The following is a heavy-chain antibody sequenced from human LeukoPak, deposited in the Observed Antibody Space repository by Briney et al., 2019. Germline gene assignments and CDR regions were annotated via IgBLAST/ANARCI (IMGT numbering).Heavy chain of an antibody. Sequence: GASVKVSCKASGYTFTDYYILWVRQAPGQGLEWMGWINPNSGGTNYAQKFQGRVTMTRDTSISTAYMELSRLRSDDTAVFYCASGAPTYSSAYYYYFDYWGQGTLVTVSS. CDR1: GYTFTDYY. CDR2: INPNSGGT. CDR3: ASGAPTYSSAYYYYFDY. V-gene: IGHV1-2*02. J-gene: IGHJ4*02. D-gene: IGHD1-26*01.